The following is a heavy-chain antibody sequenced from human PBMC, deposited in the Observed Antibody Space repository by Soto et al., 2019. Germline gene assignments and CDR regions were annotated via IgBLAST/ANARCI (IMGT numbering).Heavy chain of an antibody. V-gene: IGHV3-9*01. Sequence: SLRLSCAASGFTFDDYAMHWVRQAPGKGLEWVSGISWNSGSIGYADSVKGRFTISRDNAKNSLYLQMNSLRAEDTALYYCAKGLRGWYYYFQHWGQGTLVTVSS. CDR3: AKGLRGWYYYFQH. D-gene: IGHD6-19*01. CDR2: ISWNSGSI. J-gene: IGHJ1*01. CDR1: GFTFDDYA.